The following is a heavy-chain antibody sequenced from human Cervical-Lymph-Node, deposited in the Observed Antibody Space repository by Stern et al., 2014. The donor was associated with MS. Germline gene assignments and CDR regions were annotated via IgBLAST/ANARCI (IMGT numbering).Heavy chain of an antibody. CDR2: ILPLIAIA. V-gene: IGHV1-69*01. CDR3: ARDGRHTNNYGLDV. J-gene: IGHJ6*02. Sequence: VQLVQSGAEVKKPGSSVKVSCQASGGTFNVYAINWLRQAPGPGLESLGRILPLIAIATSAQKFQGRVTITAAESTRTSSMQLSSLTSNDTGVYYCARDGRHTNNYGLDVWGQGTTVTVSS. CDR1: GGTFNVYA.